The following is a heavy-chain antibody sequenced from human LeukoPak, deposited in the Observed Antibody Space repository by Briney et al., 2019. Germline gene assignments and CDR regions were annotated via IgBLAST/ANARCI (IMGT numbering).Heavy chain of an antibody. J-gene: IGHJ5*02. CDR3: ARRRGYFYDILTGAWFDP. V-gene: IGHV4-34*01. CDR1: GGSFSGYY. CDR2: INHSGST. D-gene: IGHD3-9*01. Sequence: SETLSLTCAVYGGSFSGYYWSWIRQPPGKGLEWIGEINHSGSTNYNPSLKSRVTISVDTSKNQFSLKLSSVTAADTAVYYCARRRGYFYDILTGAWFDPWGQGTLVTVSS.